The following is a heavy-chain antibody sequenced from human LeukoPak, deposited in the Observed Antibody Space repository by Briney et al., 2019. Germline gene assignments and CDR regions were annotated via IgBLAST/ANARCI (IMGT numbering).Heavy chain of an antibody. D-gene: IGHD6-13*01. CDR1: GGSVSSGSYY. J-gene: IGHJ5*02. V-gene: IGHV4-61*01. CDR2: IYYSGST. Sequence: SETLSLTCTVSGGSVSSGSYYWSWIRQPPGKGLEWLGYIYYSGSTNYNPSLKSRVTISVDTSKNQFSLKLSSVTAADTAVYYCARVRRGIAANWFDPWGQGTLVTVSS. CDR3: ARVRRGIAANWFDP.